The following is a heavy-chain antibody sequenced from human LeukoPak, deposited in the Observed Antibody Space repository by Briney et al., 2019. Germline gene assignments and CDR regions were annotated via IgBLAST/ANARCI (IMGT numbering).Heavy chain of an antibody. D-gene: IGHD2-2*01. Sequence: GGSLRLSCAASGFTVSSNYMSWVRQAPGKGLVGGSVIHSGGNTFSADSVKGRFTISRDNSKNPLYLQMNGLRAEDTGVYYCARGDIVVVPTAVGSWDYWGQGTLVTVSS. CDR1: GFTVSSNY. CDR2: IHSGGNT. J-gene: IGHJ4*02. V-gene: IGHV3-53*01. CDR3: ARGDIVVVPTAVGSWDY.